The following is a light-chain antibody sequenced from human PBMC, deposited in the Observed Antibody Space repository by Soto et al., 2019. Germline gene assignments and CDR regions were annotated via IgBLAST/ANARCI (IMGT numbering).Light chain of an antibody. CDR3: QHYKNWPPTWT. J-gene: IGKJ1*01. Sequence: EVVMTQSPVTLSVSPGETATLSCRASQSVDTNLAWYQQRPGQAPRLLINSASTRATGIPTRFSGSGSGTDLIITISSLRSEDSAVYYCQHYKNWPPTWTFGQGTKVEIK. V-gene: IGKV3-15*01. CDR2: SAS. CDR1: QSVDTN.